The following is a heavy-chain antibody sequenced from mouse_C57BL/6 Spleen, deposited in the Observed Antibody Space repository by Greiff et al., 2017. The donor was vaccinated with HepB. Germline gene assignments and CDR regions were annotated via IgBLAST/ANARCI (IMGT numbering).Heavy chain of an antibody. Sequence: QVQLQQPGAELVKPGASVKMSCKASGYTFTSYWITWVKQRPGQGLEWIGDIYPGSGSTNYNEKFKSKATLTVDPSSSPAYMQLSSLTSEDSAVYYCARSSNYGSAMDYWGQGTSVTVSS. CDR1: GYTFTSYW. J-gene: IGHJ4*01. CDR3: ARSSNYGSAMDY. CDR2: IYPGSGST. D-gene: IGHD2-5*01. V-gene: IGHV1-55*01.